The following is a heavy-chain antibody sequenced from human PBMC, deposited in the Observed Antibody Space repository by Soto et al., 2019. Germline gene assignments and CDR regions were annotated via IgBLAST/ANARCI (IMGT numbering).Heavy chain of an antibody. J-gene: IGHJ4*02. CDR2: SSAYNGVT. Sequence: QVQLVQSGGEVKKPGASVKVSCKASGYTFTSYGITWVRQAPGQGLEWMGWSSAYNGVTKYAQKFQDRVTMTTDTPTSTAYMALRSLRSDDTAVYYCARGPRAVYCSGGSCHYFDYWGQGTLVTVSS. D-gene: IGHD2-15*01. CDR3: ARGPRAVYCSGGSCHYFDY. V-gene: IGHV1-18*01. CDR1: GYTFTSYG.